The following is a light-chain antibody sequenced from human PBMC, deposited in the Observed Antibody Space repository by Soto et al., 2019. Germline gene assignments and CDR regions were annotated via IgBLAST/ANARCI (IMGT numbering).Light chain of an antibody. CDR3: QQRSNSPPWT. V-gene: IGKV3-11*01. CDR2: DAS. Sequence: EIVLTQSPATLSLSPGERATLSCRASQSVSSYFAWYQQKPGQAPRLLIYDASNRATGIPARFSGSGSGTDFTLTISSLEPEDFAVYYCQQRSNSPPWTFGQGTNVEIK. CDR1: QSVSSY. J-gene: IGKJ1*01.